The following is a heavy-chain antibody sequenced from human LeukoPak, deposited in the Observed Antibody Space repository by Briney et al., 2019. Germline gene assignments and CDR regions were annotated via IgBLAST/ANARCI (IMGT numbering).Heavy chain of an antibody. D-gene: IGHD6-13*01. V-gene: IGHV4-59*08. CDR2: IFFSGST. Sequence: SETLSLTCTVSGGSISSYYWSWIRQPPGKGLEWIGYIFFSGSTIYNPSLKSRITISVDTSKNQFSLKVNSVTAADTAVYYCARAVYSSSWYVDYWGQGTLVTVSS. CDR3: ARAVYSSSWYVDY. CDR1: GGSISSYY. J-gene: IGHJ4*02.